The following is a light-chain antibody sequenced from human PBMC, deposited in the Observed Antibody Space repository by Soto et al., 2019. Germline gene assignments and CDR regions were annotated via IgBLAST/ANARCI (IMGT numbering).Light chain of an antibody. CDR1: QRVSSN. V-gene: IGKV3-15*01. Sequence: ETVMTQSTATLSVSPGERVTLSCRASQRVSSNLAWYQQKPGQAPRLLIYGASTRATGIPARFSGSGSGTEFTLTISSLHSEDFAVYYCQKNNTRPPIPCGQGTRL. J-gene: IGKJ5*01. CDR3: QKNNTRPPIP. CDR2: GAS.